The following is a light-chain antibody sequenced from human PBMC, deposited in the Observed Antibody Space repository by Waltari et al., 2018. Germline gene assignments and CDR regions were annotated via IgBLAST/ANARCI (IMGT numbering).Light chain of an antibody. J-gene: IGLJ2*01. CDR2: SNT. CDR1: SSTIGSNS. Sequence: QSVLTQPPSASGTPGQRVTTSCSGSSSTIGSNSINWYQQLPGTAPRLLIYSNTQRPSGVPDRFSGSKSGTSASLAISGLQSEDEADYYCAAWDDSLNGVIFGGGTKLTVL. V-gene: IGLV1-44*01. CDR3: AAWDDSLNGVI.